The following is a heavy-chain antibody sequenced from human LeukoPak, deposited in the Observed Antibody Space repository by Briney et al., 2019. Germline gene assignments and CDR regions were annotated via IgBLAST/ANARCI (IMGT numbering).Heavy chain of an antibody. D-gene: IGHD3-9*01. J-gene: IGHJ3*02. CDR3: ARRVPLRYFDWVREGYAFDI. CDR2: IYYSGST. Sequence: PSETLSLTCTVSGGSISSGGYYWSWIRQHPGKGLEWIGYIYYSGSTYYNPSLKSRVTISVDTSKNQFSLKLSSVTAADTAVYYCARRVPLRYFDWVREGYAFDIWGQGTMVTVSS. V-gene: IGHV4-31*03. CDR1: GGSISSGGYY.